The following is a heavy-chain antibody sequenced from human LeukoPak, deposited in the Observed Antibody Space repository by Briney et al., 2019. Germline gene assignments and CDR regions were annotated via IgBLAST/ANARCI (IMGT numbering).Heavy chain of an antibody. V-gene: IGHV1-18*01. D-gene: IGHD6-13*01. CDR3: ARSPVSSSWNPYYFDY. CDR2: ISAYNGNT. CDR1: GYTFTSYG. J-gene: IGHJ4*02. Sequence: ASVKVSCKASGYTFTSYGISWVRQAPGQGLEWMGWISAYNGNTNYAQKLQGRVTMTTDTSTSTAYMGLRSLRSDDTAVYYCARSPVSSSWNPYYFDYWGQGTLVTVSS.